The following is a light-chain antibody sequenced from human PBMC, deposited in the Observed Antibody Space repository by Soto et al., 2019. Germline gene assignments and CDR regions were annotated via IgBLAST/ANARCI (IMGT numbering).Light chain of an antibody. CDR1: QSVRDN. J-gene: IGKJ2*01. CDR3: QQHNDWPPST. Sequence: ETQLTQSPATLSVSPGERVTLSCRASQSVRDNLAWYRQKPGQAPRLLIYGASTRAPGIPDRFSGSGFGTEFSLTISSLQSEDFAVYYCQQHNDWPPSTFGQGTKLDIK. CDR2: GAS. V-gene: IGKV3-15*01.